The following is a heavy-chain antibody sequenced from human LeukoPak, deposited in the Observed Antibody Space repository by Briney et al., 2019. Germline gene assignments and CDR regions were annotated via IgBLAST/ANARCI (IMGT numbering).Heavy chain of an antibody. D-gene: IGHD4-11*01. V-gene: IGHV1-69*13. CDR2: FISIFGAT. J-gene: IGHJ6*03. CDR3: ARGTLTTVMYSYYYLDI. Sequence: SVKVSCKASGGTFTHSPVSWVRQAPGQGLEWMGGFISIFGATTYAEKFQGRLRITVDESTNTAYMDLSSLRFEDSAVYYCARGTLTTVMYSYYYLDIWGAGTTVTVSS. CDR1: GGTFTHSP.